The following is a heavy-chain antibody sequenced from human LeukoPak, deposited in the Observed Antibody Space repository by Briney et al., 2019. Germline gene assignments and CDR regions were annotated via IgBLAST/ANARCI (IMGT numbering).Heavy chain of an antibody. Sequence: SETLSLTCAVYGGSFSGYYWSWIRQPPGKGLEWIGEINHSGSTNYNPSLKSRVTISVDTSKNQFSLKLSSVTAADTAVDYCARGRSEWELTAFDYWGQGTLVTVSS. V-gene: IGHV4-34*01. D-gene: IGHD1-26*01. CDR3: ARGRSEWELTAFDY. J-gene: IGHJ4*02. CDR1: GGSFSGYY. CDR2: INHSGST.